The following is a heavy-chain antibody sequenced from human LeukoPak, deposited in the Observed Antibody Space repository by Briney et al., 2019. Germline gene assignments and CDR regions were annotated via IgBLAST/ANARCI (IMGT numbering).Heavy chain of an antibody. V-gene: IGHV4-4*02. J-gene: IGHJ4*02. CDR2: IYHSGST. CDR3: AGASSDYSPGVYYFDY. CDR1: GGSISSSNW. D-gene: IGHD6-19*01. Sequence: SETLSLTCAVSGGSISSSNWWSWVRQPPGKGLEWIGEIYHSGSTNYNPSLKSRVTISVDKSKNQFSLKLSSVTAADTAVYYCAGASSDYSPGVYYFDYWGQGTLVTVSS.